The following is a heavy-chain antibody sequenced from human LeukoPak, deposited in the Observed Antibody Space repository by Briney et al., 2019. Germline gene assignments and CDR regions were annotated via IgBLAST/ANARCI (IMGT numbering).Heavy chain of an antibody. CDR1: GDSVSSNITA. J-gene: IGHJ4*02. Sequence: SQTLSLTCAISGDSVSSNITAWNWHRQSPSRGLEWLGRTNYRSKGYNEYVVSVKSRITITPDTSKNQFSLQLNYVNPEDTAVYYWARGWAFAYWGPGALVTVSS. CDR2: TNYRSKGYN. V-gene: IGHV6-1*01. D-gene: IGHD6-19*01. CDR3: ARGWAFAY.